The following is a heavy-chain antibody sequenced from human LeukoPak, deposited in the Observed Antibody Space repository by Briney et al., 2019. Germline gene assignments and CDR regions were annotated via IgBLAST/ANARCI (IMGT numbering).Heavy chain of an antibody. J-gene: IGHJ6*02. Sequence: SETLSLTCAVYGGSFSGYYWSWIRQPPGKGLEWIGEINHSGSTNYNPSLKSRVTISVDTSKNQFSLKLSSVTAADTAVYCCARIRLPPHYYYYGMDVWGQGTTVTVSS. CDR3: ARIRLPPHYYYYGMDV. CDR2: INHSGST. CDR1: GGSFSGYY. V-gene: IGHV4-34*01. D-gene: IGHD2-15*01.